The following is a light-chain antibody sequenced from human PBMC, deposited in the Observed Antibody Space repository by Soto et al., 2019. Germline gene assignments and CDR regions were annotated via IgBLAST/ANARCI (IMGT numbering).Light chain of an antibody. V-gene: IGKV3-15*01. CDR3: QQYNNWPRT. J-gene: IGKJ1*01. CDR2: GAS. Sequence: EIVMTHSPATLSVSPGERATLSCRASESVSSNLAWYQQKPGRAPRLLIYGASTRATGIPARFSGSGSVTEFTLTISSLQSEDIAVYYCQQYNNWPRTFGQGTSVDIK. CDR1: ESVSSN.